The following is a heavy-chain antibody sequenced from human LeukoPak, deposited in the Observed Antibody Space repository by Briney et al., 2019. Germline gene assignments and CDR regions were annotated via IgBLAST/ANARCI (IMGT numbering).Heavy chain of an antibody. J-gene: IGHJ5*02. CDR3: ARGEGLRYFDWLLETGSNWFDP. V-gene: IGHV1-8*01. D-gene: IGHD3-9*01. CDR1: GYTFTSYD. CDR2: MNPNSGNT. Sequence: ASVKVSCKASGYTFTSYDINWVRQATGQGLEWMGWMNPNSGNTGYAQKFQGRVTMTMNTPISTAYMELSSLRSEDTAVYYCARGEGLRYFDWLLETGSNWFDPWGQGTLVTVSS.